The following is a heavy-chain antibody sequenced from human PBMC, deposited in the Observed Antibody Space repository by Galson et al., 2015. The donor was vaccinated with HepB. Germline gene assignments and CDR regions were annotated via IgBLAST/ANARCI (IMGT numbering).Heavy chain of an antibody. V-gene: IGHV1-2*02. Sequence: SVKVSCKASGYTFTGYYMHWVRQAPGQGLEWMGWINPNSGGTNYAQKFQGRVTMTRDTSISTAYMELSRLRSDDTAVYYCARVGIQLYLRWTFDYWGQGTLVTVSS. CDR1: GYTFTGYY. J-gene: IGHJ4*02. CDR3: ARVGIQLYLRWTFDY. D-gene: IGHD5-18*01. CDR2: INPNSGGT.